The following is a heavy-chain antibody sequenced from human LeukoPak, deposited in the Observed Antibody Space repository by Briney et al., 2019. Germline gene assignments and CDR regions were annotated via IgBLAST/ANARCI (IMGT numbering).Heavy chain of an antibody. V-gene: IGHV3-21*01. Sequence: GGSLRLSCAASGFTFNTYSMNWVRQAPGKGLEWVSSISSSRNYIYYAASMKGRFTISRDNSKNTLYLQMNSLRAEDTAVYYCAKGYYGSGSYYIDYWGQGTLVTVSS. CDR3: AKGYYGSGSYYIDY. CDR1: GFTFNTYS. CDR2: ISSSRNYI. J-gene: IGHJ4*02. D-gene: IGHD3-10*01.